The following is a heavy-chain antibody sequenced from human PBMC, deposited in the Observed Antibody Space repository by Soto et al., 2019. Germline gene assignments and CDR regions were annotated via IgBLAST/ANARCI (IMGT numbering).Heavy chain of an antibody. D-gene: IGHD1-1*01. CDR1: GGSVSSGSYY. CDR3: ARVERGTATTVVDAFDI. CDR2: MSHSGGS. J-gene: IGHJ3*02. V-gene: IGHV4-34*01. Sequence: QVQLQQWGAGLLKPSETLSLTCAVYGGSVSSGSYYWSWIRQPPGKGLEWIGEMSHSGGSHFNPSRQSRVTISVDTSKNQFSLKMSSVTAADTALYYCARVERGTATTVVDAFDIWGPGTMVTVSS.